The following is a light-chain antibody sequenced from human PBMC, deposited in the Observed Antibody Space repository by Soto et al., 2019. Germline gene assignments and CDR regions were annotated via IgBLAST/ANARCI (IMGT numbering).Light chain of an antibody. CDR1: SSDIGAYNY. CDR3: SSYTTSSTYV. Sequence: QSALTQPASVSGSPGQSITISCTGTSSDIGAYNYVSWYLQHPGKAPKVMISDVSYRPSGVSNRFSGSKSGNTASLTISGLQAEDEADYYCSSYTTSSTYVFGTGTKLTVL. J-gene: IGLJ1*01. V-gene: IGLV2-14*01. CDR2: DVS.